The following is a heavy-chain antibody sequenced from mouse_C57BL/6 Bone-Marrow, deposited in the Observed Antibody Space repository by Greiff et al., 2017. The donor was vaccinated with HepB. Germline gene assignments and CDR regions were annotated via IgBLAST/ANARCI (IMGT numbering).Heavy chain of an antibody. CDR1: GFNFKDYY. CDR3: ARGNYYAWFAY. CDR2: IDPEDGDT. J-gene: IGHJ3*01. Sequence: EVQRVESGAELVKPGASVKLSCTASGFNFKDYYMHWVKQRTEQGLEWIGRIDPEDGDTKYDPKFQGKATLTTDTSSNTAYLQLSSLTSEDTAVYYCARGNYYAWFAYWGRGTVVTVSA. D-gene: IGHD1-1*01. V-gene: IGHV14-2*01.